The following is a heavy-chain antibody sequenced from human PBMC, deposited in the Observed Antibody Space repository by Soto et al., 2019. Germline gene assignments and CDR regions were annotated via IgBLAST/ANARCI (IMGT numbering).Heavy chain of an antibody. CDR3: ARRGNMVRGAGWLGH. J-gene: IGHJ5*02. D-gene: IGHD3-10*01. V-gene: IGHV5-10-1*01. Sequence: GDALNISCKCSGCIFTSEWIIVGREMGGKGLEWMGRIDPSDSETNYSPSFQGHVTLSADKSIRTAYLQWSSLKASDTAMYYCARRGNMVRGAGWLGHWGQRTLVTVSS. CDR1: GCIFTSEW. CDR2: IDPSDSET.